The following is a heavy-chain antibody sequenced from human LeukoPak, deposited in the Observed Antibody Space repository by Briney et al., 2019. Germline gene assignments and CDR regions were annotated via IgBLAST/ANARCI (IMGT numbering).Heavy chain of an antibody. D-gene: IGHD4-17*01. CDR3: ARGRTTVTTFYYYYYGMDV. CDR1: GYTFTSYD. CDR2: MNPNSGNT. J-gene: IGHJ6*02. Sequence: PLASVKVSCKASGYTFTSYDINWVRQATGQGLEWMGWMNPNSGNTGYAQKFQGRVTMTRNTSISTAYMELSSLRSEDTAAYYCARGRTTVTTFYYYYYGMDVWGQGTTVTVSS. V-gene: IGHV1-8*01.